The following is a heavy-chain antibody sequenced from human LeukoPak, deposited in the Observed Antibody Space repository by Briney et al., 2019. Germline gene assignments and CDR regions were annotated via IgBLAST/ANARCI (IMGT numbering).Heavy chain of an antibody. V-gene: IGHV3-30*02. D-gene: IGHD4-17*01. Sequence: GGSLRLSCAASGFTFSSYGMHWVRQAPGKGLEWVAFIRYDGSNKYYADYVKGRFTISRDNSKNTLYLQMNSLRAEDTAVYYCANDGYGDYVIDYWGQGTLVTVSS. CDR2: IRYDGSNK. CDR1: GFTFSSYG. J-gene: IGHJ4*02. CDR3: ANDGYGDYVIDY.